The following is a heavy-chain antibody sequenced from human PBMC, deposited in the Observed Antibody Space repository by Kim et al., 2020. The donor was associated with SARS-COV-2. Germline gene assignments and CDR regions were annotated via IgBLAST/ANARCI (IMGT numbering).Heavy chain of an antibody. J-gene: IGHJ5*02. D-gene: IGHD3-3*01. V-gene: IGHV3-72*01. CDR3: ARGVTIFGVGGWFDP. Sequence: ATSVKGRCTVTREKSKNSLYLKQNSLQTEDTAVYYCARGVTIFGVGGWFDPWGQGTLVTVSS.